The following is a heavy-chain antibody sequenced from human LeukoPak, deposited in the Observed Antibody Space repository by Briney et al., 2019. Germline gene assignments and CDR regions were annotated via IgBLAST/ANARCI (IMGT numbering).Heavy chain of an antibody. J-gene: IGHJ6*03. Sequence: ASVKVSCKASGYTFTGYYMHWVRQAPGQGLEWMGWINPNSGGTNYAQKFQGRVTMTRDMSISTAYMELSRRRSDDTAVYYCARGRRPFRYCSSTSCHNMDVWGKGTTVTVSS. CDR2: INPNSGGT. CDR1: GYTFTGYY. CDR3: ARGRRPFRYCSSTSCHNMDV. D-gene: IGHD2-2*01. V-gene: IGHV1-2*02.